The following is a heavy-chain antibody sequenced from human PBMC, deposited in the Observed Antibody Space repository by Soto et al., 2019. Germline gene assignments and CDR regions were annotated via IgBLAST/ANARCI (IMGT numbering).Heavy chain of an antibody. CDR3: ARAGLTYYYDSSGYSFDY. J-gene: IGHJ4*02. V-gene: IGHV5-51*01. D-gene: IGHD3-22*01. Sequence: GESLKISCKGSGYSFTSYLIGWVRQMPGKGLEWMGIIYPGDSDTRYSPSFQGQVTISADKSISTAYLQWSSLKASDTAMYYCARAGLTYYYDSSGYSFDYWGQGTLVTVSS. CDR1: GYSFTSYL. CDR2: IYPGDSDT.